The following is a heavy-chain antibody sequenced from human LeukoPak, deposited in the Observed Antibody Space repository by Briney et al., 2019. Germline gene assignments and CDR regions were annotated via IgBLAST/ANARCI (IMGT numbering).Heavy chain of an antibody. Sequence: GGSLRLSCAASGFTFSSFEMNWVRQAPGKGLEWVSYISSSGNGIYYADSVKGRFTISRDNAKNSLNLQMNSLRAEDTAVYYCARDGGYGDYLDYWGRGTLVTVSS. J-gene: IGHJ4*02. V-gene: IGHV3-48*03. D-gene: IGHD5-12*01. CDR3: ARDGGYGDYLDY. CDR1: GFTFSSFE. CDR2: ISSSGNGI.